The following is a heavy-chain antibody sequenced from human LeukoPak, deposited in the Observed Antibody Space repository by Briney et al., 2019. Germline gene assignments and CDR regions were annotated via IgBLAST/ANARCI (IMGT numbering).Heavy chain of an antibody. CDR1: GGSISSYY. V-gene: IGHV4-59*01. CDR3: AAHSSTWGAQFRH. Sequence: IPSETLSLTCTVSGGSISSYYWSWLRQPPGKGLEWIGYIYYSGSTNYNPSLKSRVTISVDTSKNQFSLKLSSVTAADTAAYYCAAHSSTWGAQFRHWGQGTLVTVSS. CDR2: IYYSGST. D-gene: IGHD2/OR15-2a*01. J-gene: IGHJ1*01.